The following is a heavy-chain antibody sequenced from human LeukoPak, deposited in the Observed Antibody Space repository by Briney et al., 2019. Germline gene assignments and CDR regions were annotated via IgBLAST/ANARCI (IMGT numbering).Heavy chain of an antibody. Sequence: PGGSLRLSCGASGFTFDDRAMHWVRQALGKGLEWVSSISSSSSYIYYADSVKGRFTISRDNAKNSLYLQMNSLRAEDTAVYYCARGDPDAFDIWGQGTMVTVSS. J-gene: IGHJ3*02. CDR1: GFTFDDRA. D-gene: IGHD2-21*02. CDR2: ISSSSSYI. V-gene: IGHV3-21*01. CDR3: ARGDPDAFDI.